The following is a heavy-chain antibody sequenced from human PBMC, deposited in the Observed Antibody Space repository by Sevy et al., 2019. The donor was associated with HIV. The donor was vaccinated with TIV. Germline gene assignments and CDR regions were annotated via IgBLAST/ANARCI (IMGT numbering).Heavy chain of an antibody. CDR2: IYKKGNT. CDR1: GVSISSGDYY. CDR3: SRGSYSYDSSQHWFDP. J-gene: IGHJ5*02. Sequence: SETLSLTCSVSGVSISSGDYYWSWIRQHPGKGLEWIGYIYKKGNTYSNPSLKTRLIISIDTSKNQFSLNLSSMTAADTAVYYCSRGSYSYDSSQHWFDPWGQGTLVTVSS. D-gene: IGHD3-22*01. V-gene: IGHV4-31*03.